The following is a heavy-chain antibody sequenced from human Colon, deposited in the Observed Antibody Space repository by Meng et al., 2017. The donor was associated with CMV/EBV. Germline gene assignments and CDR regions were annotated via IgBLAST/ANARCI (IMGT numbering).Heavy chain of an antibody. CDR3: VAPDYSTSRDAFDI. D-gene: IGHD4-11*01. J-gene: IGHJ3*02. CDR2: ISGDSNYI. V-gene: IGHV3-21*01. CDR1: GFIFSGYA. Sequence: GGSLRLSCAASGFIFSGYAMHWARQAPGKGLEWVSSISGDSNYIYYADSVKGRFTISRDNAKNSLYLEMNSLRAEDTAVYYCVAPDYSTSRDAFDIWGQGTMVTVSS.